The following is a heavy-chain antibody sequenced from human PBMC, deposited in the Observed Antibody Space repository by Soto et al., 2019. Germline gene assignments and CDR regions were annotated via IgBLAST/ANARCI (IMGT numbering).Heavy chain of an antibody. J-gene: IGHJ6*02. CDR3: ARDPYHYSYYGLDV. V-gene: IGHV3-74*01. Sequence: EVQLVESGGGLVQPGGSLRLSCAASGFAFSSHWMHWVRQAPGKGLVWVSRINIDGSITTNTDSVKGRFTISRDNAKNTLFLEMNSLRVEDTAVYYCARDPYHYSYYGLDVWGQGTTVIVSS. CDR2: INIDGSIT. CDR1: GFAFSSHW.